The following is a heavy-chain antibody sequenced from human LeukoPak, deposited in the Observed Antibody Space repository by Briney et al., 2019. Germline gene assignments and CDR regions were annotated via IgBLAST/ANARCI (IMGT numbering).Heavy chain of an antibody. J-gene: IGHJ5*02. V-gene: IGHV3-15*01. CDR2: IKSETDGGTT. D-gene: IGHD6-13*01. Sequence: GGSLRLSCAASGFIVTNAWMSWVRQAPGKGLEGVGRIKSETDGGTTDYAAPVKGRFTISRDDSKNTLYLQMNSLKTEDTAVYYCTTETAAAGINWFDPWGQGTLVTVSS. CDR1: GFIVTNAW. CDR3: TTETAAAGINWFDP.